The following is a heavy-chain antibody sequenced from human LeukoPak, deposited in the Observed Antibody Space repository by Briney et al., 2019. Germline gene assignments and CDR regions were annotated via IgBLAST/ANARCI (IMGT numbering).Heavy chain of an antibody. CDR3: ARGPYSYDSSGAFDI. D-gene: IGHD3-22*01. J-gene: IGHJ3*02. Sequence: SSETLSLTCTVSGDSISSGVYYWSWIRQPAGKGLEWIGRISSSGSTNYNPSLKSRVTISVDTSKNQFSLKLSSVTAADTAVYFCARGPYSYDSSGAFDIWGQGTMVTVSS. V-gene: IGHV4-61*02. CDR2: ISSSGST. CDR1: GDSISSGVYY.